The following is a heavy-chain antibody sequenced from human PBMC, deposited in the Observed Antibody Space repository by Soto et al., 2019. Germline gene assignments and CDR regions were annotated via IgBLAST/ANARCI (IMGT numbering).Heavy chain of an antibody. J-gene: IGHJ4*02. D-gene: IGHD3-16*01. Sequence: QVQLQESGPGLVKPSETLSLTCTVSGGSISSYYWSWIRQPPGKGLEWIGYIYYSGSTNYNTSLKRRVTISVDTSKTQFSLKLSSVTAADTAVYYCARRYGGNFDYWGQGTLVTVSS. CDR1: GGSISSYY. CDR3: ARRYGGNFDY. CDR2: IYYSGST. V-gene: IGHV4-59*01.